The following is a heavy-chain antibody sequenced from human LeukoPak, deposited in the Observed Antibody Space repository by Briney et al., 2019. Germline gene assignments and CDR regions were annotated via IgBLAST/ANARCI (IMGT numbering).Heavy chain of an antibody. V-gene: IGHV4-4*02. CDR2: IYHSGST. J-gene: IGHJ4*02. Sequence: SETLSLTCAVSGGSISSGNWWSWVRQPPGKGLEWIGEIYHSGSTNYNPSLKSRVTISVDNSKNQFSLKLSSVTAADTAVYYCATTYYYGSGGFDYWGQGTLVTVSS. D-gene: IGHD3-10*01. CDR3: ATTYYYGSGGFDY. CDR1: GGSISSGNW.